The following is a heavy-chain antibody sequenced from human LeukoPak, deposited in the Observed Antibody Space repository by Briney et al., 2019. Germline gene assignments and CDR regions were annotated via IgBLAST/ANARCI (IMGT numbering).Heavy chain of an antibody. D-gene: IGHD6-6*01. CDR2: ISGSGGST. CDR3: AKDPSPLTASYYFDY. J-gene: IGHJ4*02. V-gene: IGHV3-23*01. CDR1: GFTFSSYA. Sequence: GGSLRLSCAASGFTFSSYAMSWVRQAPGKGLEWVSAISGSGGSTYYADSVKGRFTISRDNSKNTLYLQMNSLRAEDTAVYYCAKDPSPLTASYYFDYWGQGTLVTVSS.